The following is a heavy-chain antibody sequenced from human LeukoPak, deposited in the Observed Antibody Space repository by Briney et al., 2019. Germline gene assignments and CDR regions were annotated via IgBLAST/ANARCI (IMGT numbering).Heavy chain of an antibody. Sequence: PSETLSLTCTVSGGSISSYYWSWIRQPPGKGLEWIGYIYYSGSTNYNPSLKSRVTISVDTSKNQFSLKLSSVTAADTAVYYCARYDYGDSEGVFDIWGQGTMVTVSS. J-gene: IGHJ3*02. CDR3: ARYDYGDSEGVFDI. V-gene: IGHV4-59*01. D-gene: IGHD4-17*01. CDR2: IYYSGST. CDR1: GGSISSYY.